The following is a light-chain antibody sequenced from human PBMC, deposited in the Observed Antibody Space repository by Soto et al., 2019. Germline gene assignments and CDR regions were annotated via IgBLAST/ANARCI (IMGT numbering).Light chain of an antibody. V-gene: IGLV2-14*01. CDR1: SSDVGAYKY. CDR2: EVS. Sequence: QSALTQPASVSGSPGQSITISCTGTSSDVGAYKYVSWYQQHPGKAPKLLISEVSNRPSGVSDRFSGSKSGNTASLTISGLQAGDEADYYCSSYTSSSAYVFGAGTKVTVL. CDR3: SSYTSSSAYV. J-gene: IGLJ1*01.